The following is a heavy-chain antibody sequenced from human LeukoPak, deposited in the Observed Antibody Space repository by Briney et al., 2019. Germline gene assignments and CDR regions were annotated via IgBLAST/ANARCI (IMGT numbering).Heavy chain of an antibody. CDR2: INAGNGNT. Sequence: ASVKVSCKASGYTFTSYAMHWVRQAPGQRLEWMGWINAGNGNTKYSQKFQGRVTITRDTSASTAYMELSSLRSEDTAVYYCASSYYDFWSGRRSYYYGMDVWGRGTTVTVSS. J-gene: IGHJ6*02. D-gene: IGHD3-3*01. V-gene: IGHV1-3*01. CDR3: ASSYYDFWSGRRSYYYGMDV. CDR1: GYTFTSYA.